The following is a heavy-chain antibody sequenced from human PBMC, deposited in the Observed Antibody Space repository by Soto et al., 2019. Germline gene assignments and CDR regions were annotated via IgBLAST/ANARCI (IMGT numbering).Heavy chain of an antibody. J-gene: IGHJ6*02. CDR3: AKVTKRAAAGRYEYYKYGMDV. CDR2: ISGSGGSS. Sequence: LRLSCAASGFAFSTYAMTWVRQAPGKGLEWVSVISGSGGSSYYAASVKGRFTISRDNSKNTLFLQMNGLRAEDTAVYYCAKVTKRAAAGRYEYYKYGMDVWGQGTTVTVS. V-gene: IGHV3-23*01. D-gene: IGHD6-13*01. CDR1: GFAFSTYA.